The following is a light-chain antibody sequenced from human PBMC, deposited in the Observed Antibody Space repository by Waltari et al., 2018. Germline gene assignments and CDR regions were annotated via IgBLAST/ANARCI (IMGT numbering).Light chain of an antibody. J-gene: IGKJ1*01. CDR2: AAS. CDR1: QSISTY. V-gene: IGKV3-20*01. Sequence: ELVLTQSPGTLSLSPGARATLSCRASQSISTYLAWYQQRPGQAPRLLIYAASTRATGIPDRFSGSGFGTDFSLTISRLEPEDFAVYYCQNHERLPAKFGQGTKVEIK. CDR3: QNHERLPAK.